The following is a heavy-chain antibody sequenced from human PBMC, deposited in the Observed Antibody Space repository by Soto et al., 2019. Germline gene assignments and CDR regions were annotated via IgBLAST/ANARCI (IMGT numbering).Heavy chain of an antibody. J-gene: IGHJ6*03. CDR2: ISAYNDNT. CDR3: ARSGPVESYYYYMDF. CDR1: GYTFTSYG. Sequence: QVQLVQSGAEMKKPGASVKVSCKASGYTFTSYGISWVRQAPGQGLEWMGWISAYNDNTNYAQKLQGRVTMTTDTSTTTAYMELRSLKSDDTAVYYCARSGPVESYYYYMDFWGKGTTVTVSS. D-gene: IGHD2-15*01. V-gene: IGHV1-18*01.